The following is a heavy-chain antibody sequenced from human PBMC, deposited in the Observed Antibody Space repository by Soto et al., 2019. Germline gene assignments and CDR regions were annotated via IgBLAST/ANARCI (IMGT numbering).Heavy chain of an antibody. CDR1: GGSISSYN. V-gene: IGHV4-59*01. CDR2: SYYSGST. J-gene: IGHJ4*02. D-gene: IGHD2-8*01. CDR3: AGRYAGHFDY. Sequence: QVQLQESGPGLVKPSETLSLTCTVSGGSISSYNWSWIRQPPGKGLEWIGYSYYSGSTNYHPSLKSRVNISVDTSKNQYSLKLSSVTAADTAVYYCAGRYAGHFDYWGQGTLVTVSS.